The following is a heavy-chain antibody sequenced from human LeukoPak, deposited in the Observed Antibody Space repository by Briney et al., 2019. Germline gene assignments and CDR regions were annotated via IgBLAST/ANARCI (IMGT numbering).Heavy chain of an antibody. J-gene: IGHJ4*02. Sequence: GGSLRLSCAASGFTFSSYSMNWVRQAPGKGLEWVSSISSSSSYIYYADSVRGRFTISRDNAKNSLYLQMNSLRAEDTAVYYCARDVRGVIGYWGQGTLVTVSS. V-gene: IGHV3-21*01. D-gene: IGHD3-10*01. CDR2: ISSSSSYI. CDR1: GFTFSSYS. CDR3: ARDVRGVIGY.